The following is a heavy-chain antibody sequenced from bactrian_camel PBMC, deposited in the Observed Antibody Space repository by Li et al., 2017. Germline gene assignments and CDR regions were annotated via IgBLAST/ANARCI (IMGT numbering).Heavy chain of an antibody. J-gene: IGHJ4*01. Sequence: VQLVESGGDSVQPGGSLRLSCAVSGLTYNTYPMAWFRQARGKEREGVAAIDNDGITTYADSVKGRFTISKDNAKNTVTLQMNRLAPEDTAVYYCAAADGIMGLYHEPNCPGDSRDFSKHWGRGTQVTVS. D-gene: IGHD7*01. V-gene: IGHV3S53*01. CDR3: AAADGIMGLYHEPNCPGDSRDFSKH. CDR1: GLTYNTYP. CDR2: IDNDGIT.